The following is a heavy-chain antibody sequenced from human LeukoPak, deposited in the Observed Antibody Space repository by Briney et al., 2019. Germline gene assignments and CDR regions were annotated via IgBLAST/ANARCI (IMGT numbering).Heavy chain of an antibody. CDR3: ANIADGGVLDY. V-gene: IGHV1-18*01. Sequence: ASVNVSCKASNYTFTKYGLTWVRHAPGQGLEWMGYITIDNGRTIYAQNLQGRVTMTTDTSTNTAYMELRSLRSDDTALYYCANIADGGVLDYWGQGTLVTVSS. D-gene: IGHD6-13*01. CDR2: ITIDNGRT. J-gene: IGHJ4*02. CDR1: NYTFTKYG.